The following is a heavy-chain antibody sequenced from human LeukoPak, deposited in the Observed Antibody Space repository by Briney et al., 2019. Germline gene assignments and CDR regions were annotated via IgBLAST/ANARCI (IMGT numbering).Heavy chain of an antibody. CDR3: ARGRPPYSNYYYYYYYMDV. D-gene: IGHD4-11*01. CDR1: GGSFSGYY. V-gene: IGHV4-34*01. CDR2: INHSGST. J-gene: IGHJ6*03. Sequence: PSETLSLTCAVYGGSFSGYYWSWIRQPPGKGLEWIGEINHSGSTNYNPSLKSRVTISVDTSKNQFSLKLSSVTAADTAVYYCARGRPPYSNYYYYYYYMDVWGKGTTVTVSS.